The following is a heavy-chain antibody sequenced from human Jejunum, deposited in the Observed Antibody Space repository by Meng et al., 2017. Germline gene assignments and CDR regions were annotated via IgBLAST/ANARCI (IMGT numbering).Heavy chain of an antibody. CDR1: GFTFSSFS. CDR2: ISGSSASI. D-gene: IGHD3-16*01. CDR3: AGGSYGSYEY. Sequence: GESLKISCAASGFTFSSFSMNWIRQAPGKGLEWVSSISGSSASISYADSVKGRFTVSRDNAKNSLYLQMNSLRGEDTAVYYCAGGSYGSYEYWGQGTLVTVSS. V-gene: IGHV3-21*01. J-gene: IGHJ4*02.